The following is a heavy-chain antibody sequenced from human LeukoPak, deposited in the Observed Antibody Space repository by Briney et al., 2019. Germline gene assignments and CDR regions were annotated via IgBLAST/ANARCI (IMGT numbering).Heavy chain of an antibody. CDR2: INHSGST. V-gene: IGHV4-34*01. D-gene: IGHD6-19*01. J-gene: IGHJ5*02. Sequence: SETLSLTCAVYGGSFSGYYWSWIRQPPGKGLEWIGEINHSGSTNYNPSLKSRVTISVDTSKNQFSLKLSSVTAADTAVYYCARAYSSGWYPGWFDPWGQGTLVTVSS. CDR1: GGSFSGYY. CDR3: ARAYSSGWYPGWFDP.